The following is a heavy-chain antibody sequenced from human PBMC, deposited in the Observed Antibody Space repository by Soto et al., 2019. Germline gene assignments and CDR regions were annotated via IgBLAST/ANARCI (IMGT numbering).Heavy chain of an antibody. D-gene: IGHD3-3*01. CDR1: GYSFTSYW. Sequence: PGESLKISCKGSGYSFTSYWIGWVRQMPGKGLEWMGIIYPGDSDTRYSPSFQGQVTISADKSISTAYLQWSSLKASDTAMYYCARPAFRDFWSGCRHDGYYYYMDVWGKGTTVTVSS. J-gene: IGHJ6*03. V-gene: IGHV5-51*01. CDR3: ARPAFRDFWSGCRHDGYYYYMDV. CDR2: IYPGDSDT.